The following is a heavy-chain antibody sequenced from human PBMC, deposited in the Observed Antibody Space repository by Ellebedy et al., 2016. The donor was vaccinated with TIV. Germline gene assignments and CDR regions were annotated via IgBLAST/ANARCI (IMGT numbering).Heavy chain of an antibody. CDR3: AREGYDVLTGLSYGMDV. D-gene: IGHD3-9*01. CDR2: IYYSGST. V-gene: IGHV4-59*01. CDR1: GGSIGSYY. Sequence: PSETLSLTCTVSGGSIGSYYWSWIRQPPGKGLEWIGYIYYSGSTNYNPSLKSRVLISVDTSKNQFSLKLRSVTAADTAVYYCAREGYDVLTGLSYGMDVWGQGTTVTVSS. J-gene: IGHJ6*02.